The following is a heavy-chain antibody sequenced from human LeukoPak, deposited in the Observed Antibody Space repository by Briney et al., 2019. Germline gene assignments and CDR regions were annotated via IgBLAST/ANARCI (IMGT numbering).Heavy chain of an antibody. CDR3: ARSRGLQKFDY. J-gene: IGHJ4*02. CDR2: ISYDGNTI. D-gene: IGHD4-11*01. CDR1: GFTFSRYW. V-gene: IGHV3-30-3*01. Sequence: GGSLRLSCVGSGFTFSRYWLNWVRQAPGKGLQWVAVISYDGNTIHYADSVKGRFIISRDTSKNTLYLQMNSLRAEDTAVYYCARSRGLQKFDYWGQGTLVTVSS.